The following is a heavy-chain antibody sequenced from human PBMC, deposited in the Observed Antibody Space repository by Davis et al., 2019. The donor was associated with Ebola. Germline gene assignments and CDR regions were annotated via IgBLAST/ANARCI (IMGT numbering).Heavy chain of an antibody. D-gene: IGHD2-15*01. CDR1: GYTFTSYG. J-gene: IGHJ4*02. Sequence: ASVKVSCKASGYTFTSYGISWVRQAPGQGLEWMGWISAYNGNTNYAQKLQGRVTMTTDTSTSTAYMELGSLRSDDTAVYYCARGFCSGGSCYSLDYWGQGTLVTVSS. CDR2: ISAYNGNT. V-gene: IGHV1-18*01. CDR3: ARGFCSGGSCYSLDY.